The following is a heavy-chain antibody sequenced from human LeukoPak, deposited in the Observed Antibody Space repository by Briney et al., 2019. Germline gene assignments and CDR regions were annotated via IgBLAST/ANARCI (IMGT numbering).Heavy chain of an antibody. CDR2: IIPIFGTA. Sequence: SVKVSCKASGGTFSSYAISWVRQAPGQGLEWMGRIIPIFGTANYAQKFQGRVTITTDESTSTAYMELSSLRSEDTAVYYWARDGVVTTHIDYWGQGTLVTVSS. J-gene: IGHJ4*02. CDR3: ARDGVVTTHIDY. V-gene: IGHV1-69*05. CDR1: GGTFSSYA. D-gene: IGHD3-3*01.